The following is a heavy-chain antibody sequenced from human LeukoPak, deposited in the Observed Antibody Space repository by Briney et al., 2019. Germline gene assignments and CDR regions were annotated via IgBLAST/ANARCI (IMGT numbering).Heavy chain of an antibody. CDR3: ARVNCSSTSCYAPGDY. CDR1: GGTFSSYA. J-gene: IGHJ4*02. CDR2: IIPIFGTA. V-gene: IGHV1-69*06. Sequence: ASVKVSCKASGGTFSSYAVSWVRQAPGQGPEWMGGIIPIFGTANYAQKFQGRVTITADKSTSTAYMELSSLRSEDTAVYYCARVNCSSTSCYAPGDYWGQGTLVTVSS. D-gene: IGHD2-2*01.